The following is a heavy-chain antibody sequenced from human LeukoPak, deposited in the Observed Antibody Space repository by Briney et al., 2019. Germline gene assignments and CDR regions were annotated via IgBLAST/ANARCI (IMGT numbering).Heavy chain of an antibody. D-gene: IGHD3-10*01. CDR1: GFTFSSDW. V-gene: IGHV3-15*01. CDR3: TTDLAGSSLLFRDY. J-gene: IGHJ4*02. Sequence: GGSLRLSCAASGFTFSSDWMSWVRQAPGKGLEWVGRIKSKTDGGTTDYAAPVKGRFTISRDDSKNTLYLQMNSLKTEDTAVYYCTTDLAGSSLLFRDYWGQGTLVTVSS. CDR2: IKSKTDGGTT.